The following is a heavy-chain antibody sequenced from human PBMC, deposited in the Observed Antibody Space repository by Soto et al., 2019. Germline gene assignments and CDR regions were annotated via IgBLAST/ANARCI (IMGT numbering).Heavy chain of an antibody. CDR1: GKTFTSYG. Sequence: ASVQGSCKDSGKTFTSYGISWVRQAPGQGLEGMGWSSAYNGNTNYAQKLQGRVTMTTDTSTSTAYMELRSLRSDDTAVYYCARDTHAPYCTNGVCPGYYYYYGMDVWGQGTTVTVSS. CDR3: ARDTHAPYCTNGVCPGYYYYYGMDV. D-gene: IGHD2-8*01. J-gene: IGHJ6*02. V-gene: IGHV1-18*01. CDR2: SSAYNGNT.